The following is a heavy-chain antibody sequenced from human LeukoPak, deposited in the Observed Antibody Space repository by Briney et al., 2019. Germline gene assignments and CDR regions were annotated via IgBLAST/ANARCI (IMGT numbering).Heavy chain of an antibody. V-gene: IGHV4-39*01. Sequence: PSETLSLTCTVSGGSISSSSYYWGWIRQPPGKGLEWIGSIYYSGSTYYNPSLKSRVTISVDTSKNQFSLKLSSVTAADTAVYYCARLVHVDIVATIEGGDYWGQGTLVTVSS. CDR2: IYYSGST. J-gene: IGHJ4*02. CDR1: GGSISSSSYY. D-gene: IGHD5-12*01. CDR3: ARLVHVDIVATIEGGDY.